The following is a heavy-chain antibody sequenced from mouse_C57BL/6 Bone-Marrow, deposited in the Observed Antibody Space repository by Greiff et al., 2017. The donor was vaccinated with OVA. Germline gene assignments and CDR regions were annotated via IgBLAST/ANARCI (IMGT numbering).Heavy chain of an antibody. V-gene: IGHV1-19*01. CDR3: ARSGYDGYYVKFAY. CDR2: INPYNGGT. Sequence: EVQLQQSGPVLVKPGASVKMSCKASGYTFTDYYMNWVKQSHGKSLEWIGVINPYNGGTSYNQKFKGKATLTVDKSSSTAYMELNSLTSEDSAVYYCARSGYDGYYVKFAYWGQGTLVTVSA. D-gene: IGHD2-3*01. J-gene: IGHJ3*01. CDR1: GYTFTDYY.